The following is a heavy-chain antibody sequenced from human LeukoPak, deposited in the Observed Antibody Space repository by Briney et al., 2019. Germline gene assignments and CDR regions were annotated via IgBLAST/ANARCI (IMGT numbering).Heavy chain of an antibody. CDR3: AGGLEDFWSAPRFDP. V-gene: IGHV3-21*01. Sequence: GGSLRLSCAASGFTFSSYSMNWVRQAPGKGLEWVSSISSSSYIYYADSVKGRFTISRDNAKNSLYLQMNSLRAEDTAVYYCAGGLEDFWSAPRFDPWGQGTLVTVSS. CDR2: ISSSSYI. D-gene: IGHD3-3*01. CDR1: GFTFSSYS. J-gene: IGHJ5*02.